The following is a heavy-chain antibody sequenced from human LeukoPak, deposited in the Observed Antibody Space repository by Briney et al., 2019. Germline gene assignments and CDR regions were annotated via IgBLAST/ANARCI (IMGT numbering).Heavy chain of an antibody. CDR2: INPNSGGT. CDR3: AREVATKAVVAADSGGNDY. D-gene: IGHD2-15*01. Sequence: GASVKVSCKASGYTFTGYYMHWVRQAPGQGLEWMGWINPNSGGTNYAQKFQGRVTMTRDTSISTAYMELSRLRSDDTAVYYCAREVATKAVVAADSGGNDYWGQGTLVTVSS. V-gene: IGHV1-2*02. CDR1: GYTFTGYY. J-gene: IGHJ4*02.